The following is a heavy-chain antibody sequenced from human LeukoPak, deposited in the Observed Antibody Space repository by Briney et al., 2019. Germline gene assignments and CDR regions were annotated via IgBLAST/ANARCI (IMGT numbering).Heavy chain of an antibody. Sequence: SETLCLTCTVSGGSISSYYWSWIRQPPGKGLEWIGYIYYSGSTNYNPSLKSRVTISVDTSKNQFSLKLSSVTAADTAVYYCANVFSGSFDYWGQGTLVTVSS. J-gene: IGHJ4*02. CDR3: ANVFSGSFDY. CDR2: IYYSGST. V-gene: IGHV4-59*01. D-gene: IGHD3-22*01. CDR1: GGSISSYY.